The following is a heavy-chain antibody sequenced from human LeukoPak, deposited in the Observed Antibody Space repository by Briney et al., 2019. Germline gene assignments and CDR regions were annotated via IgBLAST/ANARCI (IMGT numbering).Heavy chain of an antibody. D-gene: IGHD1-1*01. CDR3: ARVDWTPDY. J-gene: IGHJ4*02. CDR1: RFTISDYY. Sequence: KPGGSLRLSCAASRFTISDYYISWIRQAPGKGLEWVSYISSGGSTTYYADSVKGRFTISRDNAKNSLYLQMNSLRAEDTAVYYCARVDWTPDYWGQGTLLTVSS. V-gene: IGHV3-11*01. CDR2: ISSGGSTT.